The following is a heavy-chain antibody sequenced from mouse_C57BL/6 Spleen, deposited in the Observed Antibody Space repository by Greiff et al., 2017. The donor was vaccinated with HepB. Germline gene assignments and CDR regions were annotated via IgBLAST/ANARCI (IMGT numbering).Heavy chain of an antibody. CDR1: GYAFSSSW. CDR3: ATSMVTTYFDY. J-gene: IGHJ2*01. D-gene: IGHD2-2*01. Sequence: QVQLQQSGPELVKPGASVKISCKASGYAFSSSWMNWVKQRPGKGLEWIGRIYPGDGDTNYNGKFKGKATLTADKSSSTAYMQLSSLTSEDSAVYFCATSMVTTYFDYWGQGTTLTVSS. V-gene: IGHV1-82*01. CDR2: IYPGDGDT.